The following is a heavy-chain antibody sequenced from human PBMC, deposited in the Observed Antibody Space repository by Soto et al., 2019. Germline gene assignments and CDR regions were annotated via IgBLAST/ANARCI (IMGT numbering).Heavy chain of an antibody. Sequence: SETLSLTCTVSGGSISSSSYYWGWIRQPPGKGLEWIGSIYYSGSTYYNPSLKSRVTISVDTSKNQFSLKLSSVTAADTAVYYCAGQSQYYDFWSGSETWGQRTLVTVSS. CDR3: AGQSQYYDFWSGSET. J-gene: IGHJ5*02. D-gene: IGHD3-3*01. CDR1: GGSISSSSYY. V-gene: IGHV4-39*01. CDR2: IYYSGST.